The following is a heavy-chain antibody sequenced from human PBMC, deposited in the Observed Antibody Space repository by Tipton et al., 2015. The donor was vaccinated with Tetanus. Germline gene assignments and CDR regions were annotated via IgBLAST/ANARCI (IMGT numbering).Heavy chain of an antibody. D-gene: IGHD3-3*01. Sequence: TLSLTCTVSGGSISAYYWSWIRQPPGKGLEWIGYIYFNGSTKYNPSLKSRVAISVDASKTQFSLKLSSVTAADTALYYCARQGRPSDSWSHYSNWFDPWGQGTLVTVSS. V-gene: IGHV4-59*08. CDR1: GGSISAYY. J-gene: IGHJ5*02. CDR2: IYFNGST. CDR3: ARQGRPSDSWSHYSNWFDP.